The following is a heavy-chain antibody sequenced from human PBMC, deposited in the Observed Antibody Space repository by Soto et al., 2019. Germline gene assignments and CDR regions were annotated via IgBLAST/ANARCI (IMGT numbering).Heavy chain of an antibody. V-gene: IGHV3-7*01. Sequence: GGSPRLCCAASGFTCSSYWLSWVRQAPGEGLEWVANIKQDGSEKYYVDSVKGRFTISRDNAESSLYLQMNSLRAEDTAVYYCARALYGDYTVFAYWGEGTLVTVPS. D-gene: IGHD4-17*01. CDR3: ARALYGDYTVFAY. J-gene: IGHJ4*02. CDR1: GFTCSSYW. CDR2: IKQDGSEK.